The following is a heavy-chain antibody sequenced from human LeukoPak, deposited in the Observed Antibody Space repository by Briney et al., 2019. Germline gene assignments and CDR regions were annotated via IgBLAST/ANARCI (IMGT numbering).Heavy chain of an antibody. V-gene: IGHV4-34*01. J-gene: IGHJ2*01. D-gene: IGHD6-13*01. CDR2: INHSGST. CDR3: AREAAAAGTTYWYFDL. CDR1: GGSFSGYY. Sequence: SETLSLTCAVYGGSFSGYYWSWIRQPPGKGLEWIGEINHSGSTNYNPSLKSQVTISVDTSKNQFSLKLSSVTAADTAVYYCAREAAAAGTTYWYFDLWGRGTLVTVSS.